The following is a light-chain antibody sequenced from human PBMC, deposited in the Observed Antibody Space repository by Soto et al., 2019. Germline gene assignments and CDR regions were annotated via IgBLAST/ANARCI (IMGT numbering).Light chain of an antibody. CDR1: SSDVGAYDY. J-gene: IGLJ1*01. CDR3: SSFAGSNNFPNV. V-gene: IGLV2-8*01. Sequence: QSALTQTPSASGSPGQSVTISCTGTSSDVGAYDYVSWYQQHPGKAPKLMIYEINKRPSGVPDRFSGSKSGNTASLTVSGLQAEDEADYYCSSFAGSNNFPNVFGTGTKVTVL. CDR2: EIN.